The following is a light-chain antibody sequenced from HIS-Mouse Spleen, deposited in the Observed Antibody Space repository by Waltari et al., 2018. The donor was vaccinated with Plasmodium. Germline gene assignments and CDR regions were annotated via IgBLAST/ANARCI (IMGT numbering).Light chain of an antibody. Sequence: QSVLTQPPSASGTPGQRVTISCSGSSSNIGRNTVNWYQHLPGTAPNLPIYSTNQRPSGVPDRFSGSKSGTSASLAISGLQSEDEADYYCAAWDDSLNGPVFGGGTKLTVL. CDR3: AAWDDSLNGPV. V-gene: IGLV1-44*01. CDR2: STN. CDR1: SSNIGRNT. J-gene: IGLJ3*02.